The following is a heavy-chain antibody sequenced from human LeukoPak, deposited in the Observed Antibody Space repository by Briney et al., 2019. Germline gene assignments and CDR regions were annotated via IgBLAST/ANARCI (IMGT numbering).Heavy chain of an antibody. CDR2: ISYDGSNK. J-gene: IGHJ3*02. V-gene: IGHV3-30*03. D-gene: IGHD3-22*01. CDR1: GFTFSSDG. Sequence: GGSLRLSCAASGFTFSSDGMHWVRQAPGKGLEWVAGISYDGSNKYYADSVKGRFTISRDNSKNTLYLQMNSLRAEDTAVYYCASYDSSGYNAFDIWGQGTMVTVSS. CDR3: ASYDSSGYNAFDI.